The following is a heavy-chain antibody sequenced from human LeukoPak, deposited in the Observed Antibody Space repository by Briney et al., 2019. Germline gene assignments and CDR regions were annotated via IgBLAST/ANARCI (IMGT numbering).Heavy chain of an antibody. D-gene: IGHD4-17*01. Sequence: PGGSLRLXCAASGFTFCSYSMNSVRQAPGKGLGWVSYISSSSSTIYYADSEKGRFTVSSDNAKHSMYLQTNRLRAEDTAVYYCRRGHYDSSAWDQGTLVTVSS. CDR3: RRGHYDSSA. V-gene: IGHV3-48*01. CDR2: ISSSSSTI. J-gene: IGHJ5*02. CDR1: GFTFCSYS.